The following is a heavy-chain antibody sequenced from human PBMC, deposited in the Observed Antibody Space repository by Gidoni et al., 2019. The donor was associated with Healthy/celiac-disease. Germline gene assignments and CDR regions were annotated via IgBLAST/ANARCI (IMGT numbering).Heavy chain of an antibody. V-gene: IGHV4-38-2*01. Sequence: QVQLQESGPGLVKPSETLSLTCAVSGYSISRGYYWGWIRQPPGKGLEWIGSIYHSGSTYYNPSLKSRVTISVDTSKIQFSLKLSSVTAADTAVYYCASRGMSADYWGQGTLVTVSS. D-gene: IGHD1-26*01. J-gene: IGHJ4*02. CDR2: IYHSGST. CDR3: ASRGMSADY. CDR1: GYSISRGYY.